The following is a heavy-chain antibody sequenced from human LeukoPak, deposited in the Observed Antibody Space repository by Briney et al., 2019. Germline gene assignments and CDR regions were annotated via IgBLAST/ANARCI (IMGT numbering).Heavy chain of an antibody. Sequence: GALVKLSCKASGYTFTGVYIHWVRQAPGQGLEWMAWINPQSGATNYAQKFRGRVTMTRDVSISTAYMEVTSLTFDDTAVYYCARGGDDSGLYFAYWGQGTLVTVSS. CDR1: GYTFTGVY. D-gene: IGHD3-22*01. J-gene: IGHJ4*02. CDR2: INPQSGAT. CDR3: ARGGDDSGLYFAY. V-gene: IGHV1-2*02.